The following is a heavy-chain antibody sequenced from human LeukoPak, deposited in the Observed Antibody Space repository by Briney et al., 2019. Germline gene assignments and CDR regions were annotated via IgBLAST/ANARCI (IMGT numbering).Heavy chain of an antibody. Sequence: ASVKVSCKASGGTFSSYAISWVRQAPGQGLEWMGGIIPIFGTANYAQKFQGRVTITTDESTSTAYMELSSLRSEDTAVYYCARGEGEQHVRFDYWGQGTLVTVSS. J-gene: IGHJ4*02. V-gene: IGHV1-69*05. D-gene: IGHD6-6*01. CDR1: GGTFSSYA. CDR3: ARGEGEQHVRFDY. CDR2: IIPIFGTA.